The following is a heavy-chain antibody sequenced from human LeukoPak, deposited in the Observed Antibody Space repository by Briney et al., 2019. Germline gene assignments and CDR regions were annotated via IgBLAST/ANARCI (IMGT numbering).Heavy chain of an antibody. J-gene: IGHJ6*02. CDR2: ISYDGSNK. D-gene: IGHD2-15*01. Sequence: GGSLRLSCAASGSTFSSYAMHWVCQAPGKGLEWVAVISYDGSNKYYADSVKGRFTISRDNAKNTLFLQMNSLRAEDTAVYYCARDGYVRGGSWDYYYYGLDVWGQGTTVTVSS. CDR1: GSTFSSYA. CDR3: ARDGYVRGGSWDYYYYGLDV. V-gene: IGHV3-30*04.